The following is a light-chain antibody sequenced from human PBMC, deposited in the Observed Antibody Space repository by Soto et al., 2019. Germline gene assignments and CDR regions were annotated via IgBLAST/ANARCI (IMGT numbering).Light chain of an antibody. CDR1: QGISSY. CDR3: QQYYNYPPIT. CDR2: AAS. Sequence: AILMTQSPSSLSASPGDRVTITCRSSQGISSYLGWYQQKPGKAPKLLIYAASTLQSGVPSRFSGSGSGTDFTLTISSLQSEDFATYYCQQYYNYPPITFGQGTRLEIK. J-gene: IGKJ5*01. V-gene: IGKV1-8*01.